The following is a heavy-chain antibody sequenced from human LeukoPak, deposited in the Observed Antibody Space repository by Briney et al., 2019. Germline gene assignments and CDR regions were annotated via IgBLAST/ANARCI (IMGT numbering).Heavy chain of an antibody. J-gene: IGHJ6*03. CDR3: ARDQEWSTDYMDV. CDR1: GYTFTGYY. Sequence: GASVKVSCKASGYTFTGYYIHWVRQAPGQGLEWMGWINPNSGDTNYAQKFQGRDTMTRDTSISTAYMELSRLRSDDTAVYYCARDQEWSTDYMDVWGKGTTVTVSS. CDR2: INPNSGDT. V-gene: IGHV1-2*02. D-gene: IGHD3-3*01.